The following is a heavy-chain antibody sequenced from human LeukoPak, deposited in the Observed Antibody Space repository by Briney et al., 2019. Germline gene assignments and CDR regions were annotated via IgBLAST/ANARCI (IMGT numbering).Heavy chain of an antibody. D-gene: IGHD3-10*01. CDR3: AKALRGYFYYHGMDI. Sequence: PGGSLRLSCAASGFIFNSYSMNWVRQASGKGLEWVSSISSSSSYIYYADSVKGRFTISRDSAKKSLYLQMNSLRAEDTALYYCAKALRGYFYYHGMDIWGQGTTVTVSS. CDR2: ISSSSSYI. J-gene: IGHJ6*02. CDR1: GFIFNSYS. V-gene: IGHV3-21*04.